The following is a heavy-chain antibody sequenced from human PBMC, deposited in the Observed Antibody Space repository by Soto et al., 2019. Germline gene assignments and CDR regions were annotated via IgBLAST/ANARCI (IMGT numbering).Heavy chain of an antibody. CDR2: ISAYNGNT. J-gene: IGHJ4*02. CDR3: ARDAVLRYXDWLLYGNPNNEKPFDY. V-gene: IGHV1-18*04. Sequence: ASVEVSCKDSGYTFTSYGISWVRQAPGQGLEWMGWISAYNGNTNYAQKLQGRVTMTTDTSTSTAYMELRSLRSGDTAVYYCARDAVLRYXDWLLYGNPNNEKPFDYWGQGTLVTVSS. CDR1: GYTFTSYG. D-gene: IGHD3-9*01.